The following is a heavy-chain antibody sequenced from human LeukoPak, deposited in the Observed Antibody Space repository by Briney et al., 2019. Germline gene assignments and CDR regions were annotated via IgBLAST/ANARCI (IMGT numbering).Heavy chain of an antibody. CDR3: ARDPESNWGWDLDY. Sequence: PGGSLRLSCAASGFTVSSYSMNWVRQVPGKGLEWVSHISSSGSMIWYADSVKGRFTISRDSAKNSLHLHMNSLRAEDTAVYYCARDPESNWGWDLDYWGQGTLVTVSS. CDR1: GFTVSSYS. V-gene: IGHV3-48*01. CDR2: ISSSGSMI. D-gene: IGHD7-27*01. J-gene: IGHJ4*02.